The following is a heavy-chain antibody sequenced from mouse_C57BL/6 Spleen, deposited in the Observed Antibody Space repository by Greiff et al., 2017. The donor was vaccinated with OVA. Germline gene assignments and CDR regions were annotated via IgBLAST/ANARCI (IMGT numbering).Heavy chain of an antibody. CDR2: ISYDGSN. D-gene: IGHD1-1*01. CDR3: ARDHGSPYYFDY. J-gene: IGHJ2*01. Sequence: EVQRVESGPGLVKPSQSLSLTCSVTGYSITSGYYWNWIRQFPGNKLEWMGYISYDGSNNYNPSLKNRISITRDTSKNQFFLKLNSVTTEDTATYYCARDHGSPYYFDYWGQGTTLTVSS. CDR1: GYSITSGYY. V-gene: IGHV3-6*01.